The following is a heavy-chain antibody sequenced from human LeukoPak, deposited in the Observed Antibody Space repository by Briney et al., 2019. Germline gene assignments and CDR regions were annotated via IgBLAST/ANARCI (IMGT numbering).Heavy chain of an antibody. D-gene: IGHD3-22*01. V-gene: IGHV1-69*13. J-gene: IGHJ4*02. CDR3: ARGPYYYDSSGYYLSFDY. CDR1: GGTFSSYA. Sequence: ASVKVSCKASGGTFSSYAISWVRQAPGQGLEWMGVIIPIFGTANYAQKFQGRVTITADESTSTAYMELSSLRSEDTAVYYCARGPYYYDSSGYYLSFDYWGQGTLVTVSS. CDR2: IIPIFGTA.